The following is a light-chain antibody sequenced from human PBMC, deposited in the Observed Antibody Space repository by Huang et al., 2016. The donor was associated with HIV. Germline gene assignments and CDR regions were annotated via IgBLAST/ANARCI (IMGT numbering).Light chain of an antibody. CDR1: QDISTY. CDR3: QQYDNLPWT. Sequence: DIQMTQSPSSLSASVGDRVTITCQASQDISTYLNWYQQKPGNAPKVLIYAASNLETGGPSRFSGSGSGTDFTFTISSLQLGDIATYYCQQYDNLPWTFGQGTKVEIK. J-gene: IGKJ1*01. V-gene: IGKV1-33*01. CDR2: AAS.